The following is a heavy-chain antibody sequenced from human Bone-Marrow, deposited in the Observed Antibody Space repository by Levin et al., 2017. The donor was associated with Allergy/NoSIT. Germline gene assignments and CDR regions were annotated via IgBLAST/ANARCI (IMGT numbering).Heavy chain of an antibody. CDR1: GFRFNTFA. J-gene: IGHJ4*02. Sequence: GESLKISCAASGFRFNTFALHWVRQAPGKGLQWVAAISYDGSHEHYADSVKGRFIISRDNLKNTLYLQMDNLRAGDSAVYFCARDFGDQVMYYLDYWGQGSLVIVAS. CDR3: ARDFGDQVMYYLDY. V-gene: IGHV3-30*04. CDR2: ISYDGSHE. D-gene: IGHD2-8*01.